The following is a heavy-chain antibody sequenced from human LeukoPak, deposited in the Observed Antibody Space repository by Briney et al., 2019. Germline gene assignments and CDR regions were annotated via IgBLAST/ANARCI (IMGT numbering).Heavy chain of an antibody. CDR1: GYTFTGYY. J-gene: IGHJ4*02. CDR3: AREYYDSSGYYSYYFDY. CDR2: ISPNSGGT. V-gene: IGHV1-2*02. Sequence: EASVKVSCEASGYTFTGYYMHWVRQAPGQGLEWMGWISPNSGGTNYAQNFQGRVIMTRDTSISTAYMELSRLRSDDTAVYYCAREYYDSSGYYSYYFDYWGQGTLVTVSS. D-gene: IGHD3-22*01.